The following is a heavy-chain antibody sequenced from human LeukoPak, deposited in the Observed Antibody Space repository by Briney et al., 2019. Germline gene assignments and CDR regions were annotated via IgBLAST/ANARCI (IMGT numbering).Heavy chain of an antibody. Sequence: SETLSLTCTVPGGSISSYYWSWIRQPAGKGLEWIGRIYTSGSTNYNPSLKSRVTMSVDTSKNQFSLKLSSVTAADTAVYYCARTHSSWYSDNALDIWGQGTMVTVSS. CDR3: ARTHSSWYSDNALDI. CDR1: GGSISSYY. J-gene: IGHJ3*02. V-gene: IGHV4-4*07. CDR2: IYTSGST. D-gene: IGHD6-13*01.